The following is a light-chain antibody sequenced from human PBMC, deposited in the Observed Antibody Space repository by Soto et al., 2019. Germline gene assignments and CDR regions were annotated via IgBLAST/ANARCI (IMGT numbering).Light chain of an antibody. Sequence: DTGMTQSPDSLAVSLAERATINCKSSHSGLYSSNNKTCLAWYQQKPGQPPKLVIYWACTRQSGVPDRFSGNGSLTDFTLAICSLRAEDVSFSYCHQCYSSPRAFGLGTKGEI. CDR1: HSGLYSSNNKTC. V-gene: IGKV4-1*01. CDR2: WAC. J-gene: IGKJ1*01. CDR3: HQCYSSPRA.